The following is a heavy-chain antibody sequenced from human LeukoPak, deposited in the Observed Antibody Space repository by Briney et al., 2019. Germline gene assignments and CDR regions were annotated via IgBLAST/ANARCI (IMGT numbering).Heavy chain of an antibody. CDR1: GFTFSPYW. CDR2: MNGDGRTT. J-gene: IGHJ5*02. V-gene: IGHV3-74*01. CDR3: ARSNWFDP. Sequence: PGGSLRLSRAASGFTFSPYWMHWVRQAPGKGLVWVSRMNGDGRTTDYADSVKGRFTISRDNAKNTLYLQMNSLRAEDTAVYYCARSNWFDPWGQGTLVTVSS.